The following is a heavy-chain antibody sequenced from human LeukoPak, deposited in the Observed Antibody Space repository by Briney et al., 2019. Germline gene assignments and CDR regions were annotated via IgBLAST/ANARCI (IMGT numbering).Heavy chain of an antibody. Sequence: PSETLSLTCAVYGGSFSGYYWSWLRQPPGKGLEWLGEINHSGSTNYNPSLKSRVTISVDTSKNQFSLKLSSVTAADTAVYYCARWYYDYVWGSYRYPGHFDYWGQGTLVTVSS. CDR3: ARWYYDYVWGSYRYPGHFDY. V-gene: IGHV4-34*01. CDR1: GGSFSGYY. D-gene: IGHD3-16*02. J-gene: IGHJ4*02. CDR2: INHSGST.